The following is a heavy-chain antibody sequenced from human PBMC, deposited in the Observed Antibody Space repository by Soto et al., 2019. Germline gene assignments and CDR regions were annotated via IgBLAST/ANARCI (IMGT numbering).Heavy chain of an antibody. D-gene: IGHD6-19*01. V-gene: IGHV3-23*01. CDR1: GFTFSSSA. CDR2: ISGGAVST. J-gene: IGHJ4*02. CDR3: AEGRYSTAWYDPFFDR. Sequence: EVQLLESGGGLGQPGGSLRLSCAASGFTFSSSAMSWVRQGPGKGLEWVSSISGGAVSTYYADSVKGRFTISRDNSKNPLFLQINSVFADVTAFYYCAEGRYSTAWYDPFFDRWGQGTLVTVSS.